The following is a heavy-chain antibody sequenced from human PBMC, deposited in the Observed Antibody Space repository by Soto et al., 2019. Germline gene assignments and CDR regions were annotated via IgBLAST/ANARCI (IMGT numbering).Heavy chain of an antibody. CDR3: ARLTGIAVAGKKWFDY. V-gene: IGHV4-59*08. CDR1: GGSISSYY. D-gene: IGHD6-19*01. J-gene: IGHJ4*02. Sequence: SETLSLTCTVSGGSISSYYWSWIRQPPGKGLEWIGYIYYSGSTNYNPSLKSRVTISVDTSKNQFSLKLSSVTAADTAVYYCARLTGIAVAGKKWFDYWGQGTLVTVSS. CDR2: IYYSGST.